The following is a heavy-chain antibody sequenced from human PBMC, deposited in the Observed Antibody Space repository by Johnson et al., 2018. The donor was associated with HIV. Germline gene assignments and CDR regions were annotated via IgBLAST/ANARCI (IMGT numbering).Heavy chain of an antibody. CDR1: GFTFSSYV. J-gene: IGHJ3*02. CDR3: ARDTGIAAARAFDI. V-gene: IGHV3-30-3*01. Sequence: QVQLVESGGGVLQPGRSLRLSCAASGFTFSSYVMHWVRQAPGKGLEWVAVISYDGSNKYYADSVKGRFSIARDNSKNTLHLQMNSLRAEDTAVDYCARDTGIAAARAFDIWGQGTMVTVSS. D-gene: IGHD6-13*01. CDR2: ISYDGSNK.